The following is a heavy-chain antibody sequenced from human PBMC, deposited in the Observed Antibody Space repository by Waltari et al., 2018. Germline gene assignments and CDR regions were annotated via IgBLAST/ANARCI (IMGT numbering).Heavy chain of an antibody. V-gene: IGHV3-7*01. CDR1: GFTSSSYW. J-gene: IGHJ4*02. CDR2: IKQDGSEK. CDR3: ARDQEGAPDY. D-gene: IGHD1-26*01. Sequence: EVQLVESGGGLVQPGESVRLSCVASGFTSSSYWKRWVRQAPGKGLEWVANIKQDGSEKYYVDSVKGRFTISRDNAKNSLYLQMNSLRAEDTAVYYCARDQEGAPDYWGQGTLVTVSS.